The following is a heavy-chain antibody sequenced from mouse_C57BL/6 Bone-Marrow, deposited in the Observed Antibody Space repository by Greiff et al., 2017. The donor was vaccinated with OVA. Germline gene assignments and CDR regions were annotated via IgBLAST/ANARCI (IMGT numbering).Heavy chain of an antibody. CDR3: ARWGGKDYFDY. CDR2: INPYNGGT. J-gene: IGHJ2*01. V-gene: IGHV1-19*01. CDR1: GYTFTDYY. Sequence: EVQLQQSGPVLVKPGASVKMSCKASGYTFTDYYMNWVKQSHGKSLEWIGVINPYNGGTSYNQKFKGKATLTVDTSSSTAYMELNSLTSEDSAVYYCARWGGKDYFDYWGQGTTLTVSS.